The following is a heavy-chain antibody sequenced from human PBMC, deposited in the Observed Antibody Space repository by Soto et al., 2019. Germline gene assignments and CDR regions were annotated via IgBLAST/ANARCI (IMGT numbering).Heavy chain of an antibody. Sequence: SETLSLTCTVSGGSISSGGYYWSWIRQHPGKGLEWIGYIYYSGSTYYNPSLKSRVTISVDTSKNQFSLKLSSVTAADTAVYYCARDPSSTDYGDYYMDVWGKGTTVTVSS. J-gene: IGHJ6*03. V-gene: IGHV4-31*03. CDR3: ARDPSSTDYGDYYMDV. CDR1: GGSISSGGYY. CDR2: IYYSGST. D-gene: IGHD4-17*01.